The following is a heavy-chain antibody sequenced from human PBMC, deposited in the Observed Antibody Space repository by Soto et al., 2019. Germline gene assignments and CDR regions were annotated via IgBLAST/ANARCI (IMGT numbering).Heavy chain of an antibody. D-gene: IGHD2-2*01. CDR2: IWYDGSNK. Sequence: GGSLRLSCAASGFTFSSYGMHWVRQAPGKGLEWVAVIWYDGSNKYYADSVKGRFTISRDNSKNTLYLQMNSLRAEDTAVYYCARDTGACSSTSCYPGYMDVWGKGTTVTVSS. V-gene: IGHV3-33*01. CDR3: ARDTGACSSTSCYPGYMDV. J-gene: IGHJ6*03. CDR1: GFTFSSYG.